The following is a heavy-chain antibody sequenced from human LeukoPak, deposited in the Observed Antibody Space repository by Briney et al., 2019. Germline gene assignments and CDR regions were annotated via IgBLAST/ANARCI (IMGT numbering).Heavy chain of an antibody. Sequence: SETLSLTCTVSGGSITSYYWSWIRQPPGKGLEWIGFVSHSGSTNYDPSLKSRVTISVDTSKNQFSLKLSSVTAADTAVYYCASGGYCSTTTCYPNWFDPWGQGTLVTVSS. CDR1: GGSITSYY. J-gene: IGHJ5*02. CDR2: VSHSGST. V-gene: IGHV4-59*01. CDR3: ASGGYCSTTTCYPNWFDP. D-gene: IGHD2-2*01.